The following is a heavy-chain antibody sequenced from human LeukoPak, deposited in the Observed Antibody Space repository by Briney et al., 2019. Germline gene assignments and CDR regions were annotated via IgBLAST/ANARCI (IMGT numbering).Heavy chain of an antibody. CDR1: GGSFTNYA. Sequence: SVKVSCKASGGSFTNYAVSWLRQAPGHGLEWMGAIVPMFTTSDYAQKFRDRVTITADESTSTVYMDLRRLTYEDTAIYYCARVKESAPVAAAIPYFFDRWGQGTLVTVSS. J-gene: IGHJ4*02. D-gene: IGHD2-2*01. V-gene: IGHV1-69*13. CDR3: ARVKESAPVAAAIPYFFDR. CDR2: IVPMFTTS.